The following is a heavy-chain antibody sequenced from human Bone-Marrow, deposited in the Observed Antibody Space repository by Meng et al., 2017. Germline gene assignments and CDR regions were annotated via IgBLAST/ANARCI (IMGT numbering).Heavy chain of an antibody. J-gene: IGHJ6*02. V-gene: IGHV1-46*01. Sequence: ASVKVSCKASGYTFTSYYMHWVRQAPGQGLEWMGIINPSGGSTSYAQKFQGRVTMTRDTSTSTVYMELSSLRSEDTAVYYCARDRRIAAAGTNYYYGMDVWGQGPTVTVSS. CDR3: ARDRRIAAAGTNYYYGMDV. CDR1: GYTFTSYY. D-gene: IGHD6-13*01. CDR2: INPSGGST.